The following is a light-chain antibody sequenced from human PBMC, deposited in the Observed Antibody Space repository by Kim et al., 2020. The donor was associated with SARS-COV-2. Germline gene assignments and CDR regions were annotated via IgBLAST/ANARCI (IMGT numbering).Light chain of an antibody. CDR1: QIIRSY. Sequence: ASIGDRVTITCRASQIIRSYLNWYQQRAGQVPKLLIYTTSNLQSGVPSRFSGSGSGTDFTLTISSLQPEDFATYYCQQSYSTPWTFGQGTKVDIK. CDR2: TTS. CDR3: QQSYSTPWT. V-gene: IGKV1-39*01. J-gene: IGKJ1*01.